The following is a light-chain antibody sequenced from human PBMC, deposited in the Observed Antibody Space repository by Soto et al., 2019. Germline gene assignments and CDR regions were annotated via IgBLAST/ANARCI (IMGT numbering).Light chain of an antibody. V-gene: IGLV1-44*01. CDR3: ASWADSLNGPV. Sequence: QSVLTQPPSASGTPGQRVTISCSGSSSNVGGNPVNWYQHVPTTAPKLLIYTNTQRPSGVPDRFSGSKSGTSASLAISGLQSEDDADYYCASWADSLNGPVFGTGTKVTV. J-gene: IGLJ1*01. CDR2: TNT. CDR1: SSNVGGNP.